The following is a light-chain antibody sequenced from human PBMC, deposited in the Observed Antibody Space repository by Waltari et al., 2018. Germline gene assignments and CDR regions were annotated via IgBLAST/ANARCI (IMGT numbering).Light chain of an antibody. Sequence: QSALTQPASVSGSPGQSITISCTGTSSDVGGYNYVSWYQQNPDKAPKFIIYNVNKRPSGVSNRFSGSKSGNTASLTISGLQAEDEADYYCSSFTTISTYVFGTGTKVTVL. J-gene: IGLJ1*01. CDR2: NVN. CDR3: SSFTTISTYV. V-gene: IGLV2-14*03. CDR1: SSDVGGYNY.